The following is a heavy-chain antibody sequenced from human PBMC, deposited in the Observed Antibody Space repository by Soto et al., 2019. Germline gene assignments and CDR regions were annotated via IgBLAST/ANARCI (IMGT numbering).Heavy chain of an antibody. J-gene: IGHJ3*02. CDR1: YDSIVDYG. CDR3: ARADKDIVVCKMAVDI. D-gene: IGHD2-15*01. Sequence: TLGLPWTVAYDSIVDYGGSWILQPPGKGLEWIGYIYYSGSTNYKYNPALKSRVTISIDTSKNQFYLKLSSVTAADTAVYYCARADKDIVVCKMAVDIWGKGTTV. V-gene: IGHV4-59*01. CDR2: IYYSGST.